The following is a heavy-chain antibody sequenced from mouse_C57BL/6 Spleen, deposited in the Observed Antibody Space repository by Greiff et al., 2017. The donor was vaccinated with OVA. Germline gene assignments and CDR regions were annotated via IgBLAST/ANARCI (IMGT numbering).Heavy chain of an antibody. V-gene: IGHV1-61*01. J-gene: IGHJ3*01. D-gene: IGHD2-4*01. CDR2: IYPSDSET. CDR3: ARYPDYEGFAY. CDR1: GYTFTSYW. Sequence: QVQLQQPGAELVRPGSSVKLSCKASGYTFTSYWMDWVKQRPGQGLEWIGNIYPSDSETHYNQKFKDKATLTVDKSSSTAYMQLSSLTSEDSAVYYCARYPDYEGFAYWGQGTLVTVSA.